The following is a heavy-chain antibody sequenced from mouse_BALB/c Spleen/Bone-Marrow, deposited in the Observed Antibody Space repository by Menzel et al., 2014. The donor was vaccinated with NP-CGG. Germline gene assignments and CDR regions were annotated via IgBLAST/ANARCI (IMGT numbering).Heavy chain of an antibody. CDR2: ISYSGNA. V-gene: IGHV3-8*02. CDR3: ARGNGYHFDY. CDR1: GDSITSSY. Sequence: EVQLQQSGPSLVKPSQTLSLTCSVTGDSITSSYWNWIRKVPGNKLEYMGYISYSGNAYYNPSLKSRISLTRDTSKNXYFLQLNSGSTEDTASYFCARGNGYHFDYWGQGTTLTVSS. J-gene: IGHJ2*01. D-gene: IGHD1-2*01.